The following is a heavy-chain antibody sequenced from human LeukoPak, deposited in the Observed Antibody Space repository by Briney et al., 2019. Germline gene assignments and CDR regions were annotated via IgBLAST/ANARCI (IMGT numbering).Heavy chain of an antibody. J-gene: IGHJ3*02. CDR1: GFTFDDYG. D-gene: IGHD3-22*01. CDR2: INWNGAST. V-gene: IGHV3-20*04. Sequence: PGGSLRLSCAASGFTFDDYGMTWVRQAPGKGLEWVSGINWNGASTGYADSVKGRFTISRDNAKNSLYLQMNSPRAEDTALYYCAREVGIVVVIEGVFDIWGQGTMVTV. CDR3: AREVGIVVVIEGVFDI.